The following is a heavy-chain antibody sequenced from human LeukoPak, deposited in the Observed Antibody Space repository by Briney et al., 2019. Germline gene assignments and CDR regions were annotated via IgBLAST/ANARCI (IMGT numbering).Heavy chain of an antibody. CDR2: INNNGDST. J-gene: IGHJ4*02. CDR1: GYRFNNYA. D-gene: IGHD1-1*01. Sequence: GGSLRLSCAASGYRFNNYAIHWFRQAPGKGLEYVSGINNNGDSTYYANSVKGRFTISRDNSKNTLYLQMGSLTSEDTAVYYCARDYQTGLTGPGGDFWGQGTLVTVSS. CDR3: ARDYQTGLTGPGGDF. V-gene: IGHV3-64*01.